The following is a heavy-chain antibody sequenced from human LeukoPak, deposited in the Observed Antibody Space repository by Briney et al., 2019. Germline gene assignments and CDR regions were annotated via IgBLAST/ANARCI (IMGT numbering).Heavy chain of an antibody. Sequence: GGSLRLSCAASGFSFSEHGMHWVRQAPGKGPEWVTVTWYDGSNNHYADSVKGRFTISRDNSKNTVFLEMNSLRAEDTAVYHCARDRYFGSDGFDIWGPGTMDIVSS. CDR3: ARDRYFGSDGFDI. J-gene: IGHJ3*02. D-gene: IGHD3-10*01. CDR2: TWYDGSNN. V-gene: IGHV3-33*01. CDR1: GFSFSEHG.